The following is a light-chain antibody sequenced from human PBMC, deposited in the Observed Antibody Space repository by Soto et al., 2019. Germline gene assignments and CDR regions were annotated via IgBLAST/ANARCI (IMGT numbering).Light chain of an antibody. CDR2: DVT. V-gene: IGLV2-14*01. J-gene: IGLJ2*01. Sequence: QSALTQPASVSGSPGQSITISCTGTSSDIGDYDYVSWYQHLPGKAPKLLIFDVTHRPSGVSDRFSGSKSGNTASLTISGVLPEDEADYYCCSYTDIALDVVVGGGTKVTVL. CDR3: CSYTDIALDVV. CDR1: SSDIGDYDY.